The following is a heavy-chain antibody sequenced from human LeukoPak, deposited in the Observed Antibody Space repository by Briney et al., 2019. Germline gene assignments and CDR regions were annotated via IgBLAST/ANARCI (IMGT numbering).Heavy chain of an antibody. CDR2: ISGSGVST. CDR1: VFTFRIYA. Sequence: GGSLRLSCAASVFTFRIYAVRWVRQAPGRGLEWVSPISGSGVSTHYAVSVKGRFTISRDNSKHTLYLQMNSLRAEDTAVYYCAKDGGAAAGTSWFDPWGQGTLVTVSS. V-gene: IGHV3-23*01. J-gene: IGHJ5*02. D-gene: IGHD6-13*01. CDR3: AKDGGAAAGTSWFDP.